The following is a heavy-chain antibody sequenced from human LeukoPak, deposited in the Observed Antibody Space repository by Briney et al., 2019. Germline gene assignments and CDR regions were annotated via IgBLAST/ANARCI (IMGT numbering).Heavy chain of an antibody. CDR1: GYSFTSYW. Sequence: GESLKISCKGSGYSFTSYWIGWVRQMPGKGLEWMGIIYPGDSDTRYSPSFQGQVTISADKSISTAYLQWSSLKALDTAMCYCARLFCSGGSCGPSDYWGQGTLVTVSS. D-gene: IGHD2-15*01. J-gene: IGHJ4*02. V-gene: IGHV5-51*01. CDR2: IYPGDSDT. CDR3: ARLFCSGGSCGPSDY.